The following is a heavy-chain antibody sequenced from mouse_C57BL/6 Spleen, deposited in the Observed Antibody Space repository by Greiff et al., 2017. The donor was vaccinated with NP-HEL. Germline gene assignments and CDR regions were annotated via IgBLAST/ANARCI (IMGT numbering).Heavy chain of an antibody. D-gene: IGHD3-1*01. CDR2: IRLKSDNYAT. Sequence: EVKVEESGGGLVQPGGSMKLSCVASGFTFSNYWMNWVRQSPEKGLEWVAQIRLKSDNYATHYAESVKGRFTISRDDSKSSVYLQMNNLRAEDTGIYYCTGPSGFAYWGQGTLVTVTA. J-gene: IGHJ3*01. CDR3: TGPSGFAY. CDR1: GFTFSNYW. V-gene: IGHV6-3*01.